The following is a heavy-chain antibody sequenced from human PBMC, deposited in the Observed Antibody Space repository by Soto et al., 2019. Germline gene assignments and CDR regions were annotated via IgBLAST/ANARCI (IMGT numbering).Heavy chain of an antibody. CDR3: ARTAAAGKYYSGMDV. CDR1: GGTFSSYA. CDR2: IIPIFGTA. Sequence: GASVKVSCKASGGTFSSYAISWVRQAPGQGLEWMGRIIPIFGTANYAQKFQGRVTITADKSTSTAYMELSSLRSEDTAIYYCARTAAAGKYYSGMDVWGQGTTVTVS. J-gene: IGHJ6*02. V-gene: IGHV1-69*06. D-gene: IGHD6-13*01.